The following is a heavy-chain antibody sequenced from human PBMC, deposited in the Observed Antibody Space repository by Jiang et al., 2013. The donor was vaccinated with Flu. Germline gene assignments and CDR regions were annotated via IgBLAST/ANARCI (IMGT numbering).Heavy chain of an antibody. Sequence: LTCTVSSGSISNYYLSWIRQPPGKGLEWIGYISYSGSTNYNPSLESRVTISVDRSKNQFSLRLRSVTAADTAIYYCARDRDCGSDCNYYYYGMDVWGQGTTVTVSS. CDR2: ISYSGST. CDR3: ARDRDCGSDCNYYYYGMDV. V-gene: IGHV4-59*01. CDR1: SGSISNYY. D-gene: IGHD2-21*02. J-gene: IGHJ6*02.